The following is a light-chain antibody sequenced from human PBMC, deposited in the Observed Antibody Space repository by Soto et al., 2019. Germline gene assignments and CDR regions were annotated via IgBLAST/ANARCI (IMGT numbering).Light chain of an antibody. J-gene: IGLJ2*01. Sequence: QSVLTQAPSTSGTPGQRVTISCSGSSSNIGRTSVNWYQQLPGTAPKLVMYSDNQRPSGVPDRFSASKSGTSASLAISGLQPEDEAEYYCAAWDDSLNGMVFGGGTKLTVL. V-gene: IGLV1-44*01. CDR2: SDN. CDR3: AAWDDSLNGMV. CDR1: SSNIGRTS.